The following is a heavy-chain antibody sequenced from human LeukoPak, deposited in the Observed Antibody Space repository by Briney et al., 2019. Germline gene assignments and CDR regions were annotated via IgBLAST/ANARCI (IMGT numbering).Heavy chain of an antibody. CDR1: GGTFSSYA. CDR3: ATQRIVVVVGLFFDY. Sequence: SVKVSCKASGGTFSSYAISWVRQAPGQGLEWMGRIIPILGIANYAQKFQGRVTITADKSTSTAYMELSSLRSEDTAVYYCATQRIVVVVGLFFDYWGQGTLVTVSS. CDR2: IIPILGIA. V-gene: IGHV1-69*04. D-gene: IGHD3-22*01. J-gene: IGHJ4*02.